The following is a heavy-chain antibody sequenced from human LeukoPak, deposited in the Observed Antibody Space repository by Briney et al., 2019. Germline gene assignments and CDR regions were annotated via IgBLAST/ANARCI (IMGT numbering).Heavy chain of an antibody. CDR3: ARGTTGTPLYYYGMDV. J-gene: IGHJ6*02. V-gene: IGHV1-69*13. CDR2: IIPIFGTA. Sequence: SVKVSCKASGGTFSSYAISWVRQAPGQGLEWMGGIIPIFGTANYAQKFQGRVTITADESTSTAYMELSSLRSEDTAVYYCARGTTGTPLYYYGMDVWGQGTAVTVSS. D-gene: IGHD1-1*01. CDR1: GGTFSSYA.